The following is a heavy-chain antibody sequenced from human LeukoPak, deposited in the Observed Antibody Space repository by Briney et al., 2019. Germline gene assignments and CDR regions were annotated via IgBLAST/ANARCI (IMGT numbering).Heavy chain of an antibody. CDR2: IYYSGST. Sequence: SQTLSLTRTVSGGSISSGVYYWSWIRQHPGKGLEWIGYIYYSGSTYYNPSLKSRVTISVDTSKNQFSLKLSSVTAADTAVYYCARGGFSGSGSYYFDYWGQGTLVTVSS. CDR3: ARGGFSGSGSYYFDY. J-gene: IGHJ4*02. CDR1: GGSISSGVYY. D-gene: IGHD3-10*01. V-gene: IGHV4-31*03.